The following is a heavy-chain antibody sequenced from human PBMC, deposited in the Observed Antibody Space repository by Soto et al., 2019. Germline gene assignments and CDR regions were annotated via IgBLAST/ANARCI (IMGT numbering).Heavy chain of an antibody. CDR1: GFSFSSYA. CDR2: ISGSGGST. V-gene: IGHV3-23*01. D-gene: IGHD3-3*01. CDR3: AKEDWGEPDFWSGYPDY. Sequence: PGVPLRPSCSASGFSFSSYAMSWVRQAPGKGLEWVSAISGSGGSTYYADSVKGRFTISRDNSKNTLYLQMNSLRAEDTAVYYCAKEDWGEPDFWSGYPDYWGQGTRVTVSS. J-gene: IGHJ4*02.